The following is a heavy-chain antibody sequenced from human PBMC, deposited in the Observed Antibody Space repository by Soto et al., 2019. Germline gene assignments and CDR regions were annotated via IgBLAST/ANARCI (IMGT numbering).Heavy chain of an antibody. V-gene: IGHV3-33*01. Sequence: GGSLRLSCAASGFTFSSYGMHWVRQAPGKGLEWVAVIWYDGSNKYYADSVKGRFTIPRDNSKNTLYLQMNSLRAEDTAVYYCARGAGVWSFFDYWGQGTLVTVSS. CDR2: IWYDGSNK. J-gene: IGHJ4*02. D-gene: IGHD3-10*01. CDR3: ARGAGVWSFFDY. CDR1: GFTFSSYG.